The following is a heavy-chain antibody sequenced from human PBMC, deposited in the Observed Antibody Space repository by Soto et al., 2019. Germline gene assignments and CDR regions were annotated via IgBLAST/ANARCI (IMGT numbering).Heavy chain of an antibody. CDR3: ARCLAAVAGASYYGMDV. D-gene: IGHD6-19*01. V-gene: IGHV1-18*01. CDR2: NSAYNGNT. J-gene: IGHJ6*02. CDR1: GYTFTSYG. Sequence: QVQLVQSGAEVKKPGASVKVSCKSSGYTFTSYGLSWVRQAPGQGLEWMGWNSAYNGNTNYAQKLQGRVTMTTDTSTSTADMELRSLRSDDTAVYYCARCLAAVAGASYYGMDVWGQGATVTVCS.